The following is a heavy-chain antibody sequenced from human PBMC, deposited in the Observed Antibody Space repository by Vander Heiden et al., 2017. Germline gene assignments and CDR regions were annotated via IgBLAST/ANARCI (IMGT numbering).Heavy chain of an antibody. CDR1: GYTFTGYY. D-gene: IGHD2-2*01. CDR2: INPNSGGT. V-gene: IGHV1-2*02. Sequence: QVQLVQSGAEVKKPGASVKVSCKASGYTFTGYYMHWVRQAPGQGLEWMGWINPNSGGTNYAKKLQGRVTMTRDTSISTAYMELSRLRSEETAVYYCARGPIVVGPAGPVGAFDIWGQGTMVTVSS. J-gene: IGHJ3*02. CDR3: ARGPIVVGPAGPVGAFDI.